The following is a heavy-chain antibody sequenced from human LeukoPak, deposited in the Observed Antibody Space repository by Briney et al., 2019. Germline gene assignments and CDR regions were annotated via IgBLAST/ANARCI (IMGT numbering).Heavy chain of an antibody. CDR1: GGSISSSSYY. Sequence: PSETLSLTCTVSGGSISSSSYYWGWIRQPPGKGLEWIGSIYYSGSTYYNPSLKSRVTISVDTSKNQFSLKLSSVTAADTAVYYCARDPDRIAAAGTDYWGQGTLVTVSS. CDR2: IYYSGST. D-gene: IGHD6-13*01. J-gene: IGHJ4*02. CDR3: ARDPDRIAAAGTDY. V-gene: IGHV4-39*07.